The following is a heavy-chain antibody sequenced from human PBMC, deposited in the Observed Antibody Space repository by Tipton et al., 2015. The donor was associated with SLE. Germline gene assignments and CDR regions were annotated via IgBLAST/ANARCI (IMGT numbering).Heavy chain of an antibody. CDR3: ARGGADYYDSSGSTFDY. CDR1: VGSISSYY. Sequence: LRLSCTVSVGSISSYYWSWIRQPPGKGLEWIGYIYYSGSTNYNPSLKSRVTISVDTSKDQFSLKLSSVTAADTAVYYCARGGADYYDSSGSTFDYWGQGTLVTVSS. D-gene: IGHD3-22*01. V-gene: IGHV4-59*12. J-gene: IGHJ4*02. CDR2: IYYSGST.